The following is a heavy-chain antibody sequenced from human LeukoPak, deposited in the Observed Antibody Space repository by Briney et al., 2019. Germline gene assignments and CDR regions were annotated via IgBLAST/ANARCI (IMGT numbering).Heavy chain of an antibody. D-gene: IGHD6-19*01. CDR3: AKGALGAVAGTFDY. Sequence: PGGSLRLSCAASGFTFSSYNMNWVRQAPGQGLEWVSSITSGSSYIYYADSVKGRFTISRDNAKNSLYLQMNSLRAEDMALYYCAKGALGAVAGTFDYWGQGTLVTVSS. CDR1: GFTFSSYN. CDR2: ITSGSSYI. J-gene: IGHJ4*02. V-gene: IGHV3-21*04.